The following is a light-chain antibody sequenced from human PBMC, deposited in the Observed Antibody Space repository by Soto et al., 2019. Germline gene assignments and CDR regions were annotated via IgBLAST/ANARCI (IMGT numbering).Light chain of an antibody. CDR3: QQYVCSPWT. J-gene: IGKJ1*01. Sequence: EIVLTQSPGTLSLSPGERATLSCRASQSISSSYLAWYQQKPGQAPRPLIYGASSRATGIPDRFSGSGSGTDFTLTISRLEPEDFAEYYCQQYVCSPWTLGQETKLDIK. CDR2: GAS. CDR1: QSISSSY. V-gene: IGKV3-20*01.